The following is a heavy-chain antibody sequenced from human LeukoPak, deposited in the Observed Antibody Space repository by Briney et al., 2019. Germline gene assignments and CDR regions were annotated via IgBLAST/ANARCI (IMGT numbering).Heavy chain of an antibody. V-gene: IGHV1-46*01. CDR3: ARDQEGFDY. CDR2: IYPRDGST. CDR1: GYTFTSNY. J-gene: IGHJ4*02. Sequence: ASVTVSCKASGYTFTSNYIHWVRQAPGQGLEWMGMIYPRDGSTSYAQKFQGRVTVTRDTSTSTVHMELSGLRSEDTAVYYCARDQEGFDYWGQGTLVTVPS.